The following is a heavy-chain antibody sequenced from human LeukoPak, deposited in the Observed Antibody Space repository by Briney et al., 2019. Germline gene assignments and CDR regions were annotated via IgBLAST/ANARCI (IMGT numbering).Heavy chain of an antibody. CDR2: INKDGRTT. J-gene: IGHJ6*02. Sequence: GGSLRLSCAASGFTFSSHWMHWVRQVPGKGLVWVSRINKDGRTTNYADSVKGRFTISRDNAKNTLYLQMNSLRAEDTAVYYCARDDYGALYYYYGMDVWGQGTTVTVSS. CDR3: ARDDYGALYYYYGMDV. V-gene: IGHV3-74*01. D-gene: IGHD4-17*01. CDR1: GFTFSSHW.